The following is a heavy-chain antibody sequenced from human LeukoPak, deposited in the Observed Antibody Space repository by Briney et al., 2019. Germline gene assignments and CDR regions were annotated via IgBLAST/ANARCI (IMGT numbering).Heavy chain of an antibody. CDR2: IKQDGSEK. J-gene: IGHJ4*02. CDR3: ARDYYDSSGYYYFDY. V-gene: IGHV3-7*01. Sequence: GGSLRLSCAASEFSVGSNYMTWVRQAPGKGLEWVANIKQDGSEKYYVDSVRGRFTISRDNAKNSLYLQMNSLRAEDTAVYCCARDYYDSSGYYYFDYWGQGTLVTVSS. CDR1: EFSVGSNY. D-gene: IGHD3-22*01.